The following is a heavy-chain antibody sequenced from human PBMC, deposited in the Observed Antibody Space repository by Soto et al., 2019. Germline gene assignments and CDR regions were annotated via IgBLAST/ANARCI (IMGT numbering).Heavy chain of an antibody. D-gene: IGHD5-12*01. V-gene: IGHV1-58*01. Sequence: SVKVSCKASGFTFTSSAVQWVRQARGQRLEWKGWIVVGSGKTNYAQKFQERVTITRDTSTSTAYMELSSLRSEDTAVYYFAAGRYSGYDLVPFDYWGQGTLVTVSS. CDR1: GFTFTSSA. CDR2: IVVGSGKT. CDR3: AAGRYSGYDLVPFDY. J-gene: IGHJ4*02.